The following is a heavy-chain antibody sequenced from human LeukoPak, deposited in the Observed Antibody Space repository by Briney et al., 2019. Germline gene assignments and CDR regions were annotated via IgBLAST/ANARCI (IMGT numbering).Heavy chain of an antibody. J-gene: IGHJ4*02. CDR1: GGSISSGGYF. D-gene: IGHD3-16*01. V-gene: IGHV4-30-2*01. CDR2: IYHSGST. CDR3: ARDDRGVPFDY. Sequence: SETLSLTCAVSGGSISSGGYFWSWIRQPPGKGLEWIGYIYHSGSTYYNPSLKRRVTISVDTSKNQFSLKLSSVTAADTAVYYCARDDRGVPFDYWGQGTLVTVSS.